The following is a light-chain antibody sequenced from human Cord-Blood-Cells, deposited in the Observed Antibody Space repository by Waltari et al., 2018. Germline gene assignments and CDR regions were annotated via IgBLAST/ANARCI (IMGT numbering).Light chain of an antibody. CDR3: AAWDDSLSGRV. CDR2: RNK. J-gene: IGLJ3*02. CDR1: SSNNGSNY. V-gene: IGLV1-47*01. Sequence: QSVLTQPPSASGTPGQRGTIPCSGSSSNNGSNYVYWYQQLPGTAPKPLIYRNKQRPSGVPARFSGSKSGTSASLAISGLRSEDEADYYCAAWDDSLSGRVFGGGTKLTVL.